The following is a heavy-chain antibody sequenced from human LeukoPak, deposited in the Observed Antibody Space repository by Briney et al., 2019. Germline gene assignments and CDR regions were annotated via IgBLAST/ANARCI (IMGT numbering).Heavy chain of an antibody. CDR2: IWYDGSNR. CDR3: ARDQGTSVTAMVGGHFDY. CDR1: GFTFRGNG. Sequence: PGRSLRLSCAASGFTFRGNGMHWVRQAPGKGLEWVAIIWYDGSNRYYADSVKGRFTISRDNSKNTLFLQVNSLTAEDTAVYYCARDQGTSVTAMVGGHFDYWGPGTLVTVSS. D-gene: IGHD4-17*01. V-gene: IGHV3-33*01. J-gene: IGHJ4*02.